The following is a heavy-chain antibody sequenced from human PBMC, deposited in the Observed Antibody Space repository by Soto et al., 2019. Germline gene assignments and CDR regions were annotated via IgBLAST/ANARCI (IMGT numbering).Heavy chain of an antibody. CDR2: FIPVVGMA. CDR1: GGTLSSFA. D-gene: IGHD1-7*01. V-gene: IGHV1-69*04. Sequence: QVQLVQSGSEVKKPGSSVKVSCKTSGGTLSSFAISWVRQAPGQGLEWVGTFIPVVGMAKYGQNFQGRVTITADQSTNTLFMELTSLTYEDPAMYYCANGHVNYFFSAVDVWGPGPTVTVSS. J-gene: IGHJ6*02. CDR3: ANGHVNYFFSAVDV.